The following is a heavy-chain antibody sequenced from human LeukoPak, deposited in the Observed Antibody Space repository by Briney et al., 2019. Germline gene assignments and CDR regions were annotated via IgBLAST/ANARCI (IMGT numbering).Heavy chain of an antibody. V-gene: IGHV4-34*01. J-gene: IGHJ4*02. Sequence: PSETLSLTCAVYGGSFSGYYWSWIRQPPGKWLEWIGEINHSGSTNYNPSLKSRVPISVDTPKNQFSLKLSSVTAADTAVYYCARGPPALGDNWSQGTLVTVSS. D-gene: IGHD2-15*01. CDR1: GGSFSGYY. CDR3: ARGPPALGDN. CDR2: INHSGST.